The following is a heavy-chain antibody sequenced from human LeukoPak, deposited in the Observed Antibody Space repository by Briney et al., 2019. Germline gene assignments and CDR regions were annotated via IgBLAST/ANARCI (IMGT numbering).Heavy chain of an antibody. CDR2: ISYDGSNK. CDR1: GFTFSSYA. V-gene: IGHV3-30*04. J-gene: IGHJ4*02. D-gene: IGHD2-2*01. CDR3: ARDNDCSSTSCYVGFDY. Sequence: GGSLRLSCTASGFTFSSYAMHWVRQAPGKGLEWVAVISYDGSNKDYADSVKGRFTISRDNSKNTLYLQMNSLRAEDTAVYYCARDNDCSSTSCYVGFDYWGQGTLVTVSS.